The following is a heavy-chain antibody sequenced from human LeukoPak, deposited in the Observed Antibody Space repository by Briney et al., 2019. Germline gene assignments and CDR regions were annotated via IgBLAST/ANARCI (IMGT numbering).Heavy chain of an antibody. D-gene: IGHD5-12*01. V-gene: IGHV5-51*01. J-gene: IGHJ4*02. CDR1: GYRFTSYW. Sequence: GGSLKISCKGSGYRFTSYWIGWVRQMPGKGLEWMGIIYPGDSDTRYSPSFQGQVTISVDNSISTAYLQWSSLKASDTAMYYCAIEFSGYGYFDYWGQGTLVTVSS. CDR3: AIEFSGYGYFDY. CDR2: IYPGDSDT.